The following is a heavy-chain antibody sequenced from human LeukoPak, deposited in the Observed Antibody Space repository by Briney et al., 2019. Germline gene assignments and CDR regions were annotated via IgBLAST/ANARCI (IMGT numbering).Heavy chain of an antibody. D-gene: IGHD3-3*01. J-gene: IGHJ3*02. CDR2: ISSSSSTI. Sequence: PRGSLRLSCAASGFTFSSYSMNWVRQAPGKGLEWVSYISSSSSTIYYADSVKGRFTISRDNAKNSLYLQMNSLRAEDTAVYYCARDDRETYYDFWSGYYDAFDIWGQGTMVTVSS. CDR3: ARDDRETYYDFWSGYYDAFDI. V-gene: IGHV3-48*01. CDR1: GFTFSSYS.